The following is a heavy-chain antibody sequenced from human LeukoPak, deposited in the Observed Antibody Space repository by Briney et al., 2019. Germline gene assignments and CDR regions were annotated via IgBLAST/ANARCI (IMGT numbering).Heavy chain of an antibody. Sequence: SETLSLTCAVYGGSFSGYYWTLIRQPPGKGLEWIGEINHSGSTKYNPSLKSRVSISIDTSKNQFSLKLSSVTAADTAVYYCARVSPYSSSWSGLDYWGQGTLVTVSS. D-gene: IGHD6-13*01. CDR2: INHSGST. V-gene: IGHV4-34*01. CDR3: ARVSPYSSSWSGLDY. CDR1: GGSFSGYY. J-gene: IGHJ4*02.